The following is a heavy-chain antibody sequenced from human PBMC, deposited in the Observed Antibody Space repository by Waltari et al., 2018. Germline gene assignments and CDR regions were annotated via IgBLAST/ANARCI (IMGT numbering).Heavy chain of an antibody. CDR2: VSYSGTT. Sequence: QLQLQESGPRLVRPSETLSLICRVSGVSITSNRHYWAWIRQSPGQGLEWIVTVSYSGTTYISPSLKSLVSVSRDTSKNQVSLILGSVTAADMAVYYCATYIGASVGTAAFDVWGQGTMVTVSS. J-gene: IGHJ3*01. D-gene: IGHD5-12*01. CDR1: GVSITSNRHY. CDR3: ATYIGASVGTAAFDV. V-gene: IGHV4-39*01.